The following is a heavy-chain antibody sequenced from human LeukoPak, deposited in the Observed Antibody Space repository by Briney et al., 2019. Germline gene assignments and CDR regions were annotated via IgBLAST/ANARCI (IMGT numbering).Heavy chain of an antibody. CDR2: ISSSSSYT. CDR1: GFTLSDYY. D-gene: IGHD3-10*01. V-gene: IGHV3-11*03. CDR3: ATNRGVRGAPDY. J-gene: IGHJ4*02. Sequence: GGSLRLSCAASGFTLSDYYMSWIRQAPGKGLEWVSYISSSSSYTNYADSVKGRFTISRDNAKNSLYLQMNSLRAEDTAVYYCATNRGVRGAPDYWGQGTLVTVSS.